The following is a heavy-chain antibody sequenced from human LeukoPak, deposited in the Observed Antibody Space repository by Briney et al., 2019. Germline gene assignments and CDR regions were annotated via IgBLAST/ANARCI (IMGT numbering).Heavy chain of an antibody. CDR2: IKQDGSEK. J-gene: IGHJ4*02. V-gene: IGHV3-7*01. Sequence: GGSLRLSCAASGFTFSSYWMSWVRQAPGKGLEWVAHIKQDGSEKYYVDSVRGRFTIYRDDAKISLYLQMNSRRAEDTAVYYCARDLSGVPDCWGQGTLVTVSS. D-gene: IGHD3-10*01. CDR1: GFTFSSYW. CDR3: ARDLSGVPDC.